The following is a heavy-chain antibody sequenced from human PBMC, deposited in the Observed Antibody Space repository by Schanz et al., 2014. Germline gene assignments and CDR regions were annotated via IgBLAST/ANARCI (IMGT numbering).Heavy chain of an antibody. J-gene: IGHJ6*04. D-gene: IGHD2-2*01. CDR2: ISSSSGTI. CDR3: ARDLSSLIQGDV. CDR1: GFTFSNYG. Sequence: EVQLVESGGGLVQPGGSLRLSCAASGFTFSNYGMNWVRQAPEKGLEWVSYISSSSGTIYYADSVKGRFTISRDNAKNLLYLQMNGLRAEDTAVYFCARDLSSLIQGDVWGKGTTVIVSS. V-gene: IGHV3-48*01.